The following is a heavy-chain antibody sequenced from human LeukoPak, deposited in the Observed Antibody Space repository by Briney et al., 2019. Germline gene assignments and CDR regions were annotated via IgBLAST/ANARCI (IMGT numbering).Heavy chain of an antibody. D-gene: IGHD3-3*01. J-gene: IGHJ4*02. CDR1: GGSIRSSYYY. Sequence: SETLSLTCTVSGGSIRSSYYYWGWIRQPPGKGLEWIGEINHSGSTNYNPSLKSRVTISVDTSKNQFSLKLSSVTAADTAVYYCARGPLYYDFWSGYYGNIDYWGQGTLVTVSS. CDR3: ARGPLYYDFWSGYYGNIDY. V-gene: IGHV4-39*07. CDR2: INHSGST.